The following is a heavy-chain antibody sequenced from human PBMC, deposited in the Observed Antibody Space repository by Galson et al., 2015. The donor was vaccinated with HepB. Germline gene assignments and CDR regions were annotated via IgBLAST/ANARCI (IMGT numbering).Heavy chain of an antibody. CDR3: ARGSPRYFDWLLFSYYGMDV. Sequence: SVKVSCKASGYTFTSYAMNWVRQAPGQGLEWMGWINTNTGNPTYAQGFTGRFVFSLDTSVSTAYLQISSLKAEDTAVYYCARGSPRYFDWLLFSYYGMDVWGQGTTVTVSS. V-gene: IGHV7-4-1*02. D-gene: IGHD3-9*01. CDR1: GYTFTSYA. CDR2: INTNTGNP. J-gene: IGHJ6*02.